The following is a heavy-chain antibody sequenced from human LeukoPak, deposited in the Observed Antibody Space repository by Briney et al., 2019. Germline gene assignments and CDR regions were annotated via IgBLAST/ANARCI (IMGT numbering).Heavy chain of an antibody. CDR1: GYSISSGYY. V-gene: IGHV4-38-2*02. Sequence: SETLSLTCTVSGYSISSGYYWGWIREPPGKGLEWIGSTYHHSGSTYYSPPLRSRVSISVDTSNNQFSLILSSVTAADTAAYYCVRIISWVTTATEQRHYYMDVWGKGTTVTVSS. CDR2: TYHHSGST. D-gene: IGHD4-17*01. CDR3: VRIISWVTTATEQRHYYMDV. J-gene: IGHJ6*03.